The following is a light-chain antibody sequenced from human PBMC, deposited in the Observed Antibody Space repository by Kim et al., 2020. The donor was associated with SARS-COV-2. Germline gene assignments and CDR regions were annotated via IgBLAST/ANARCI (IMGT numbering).Light chain of an antibody. J-gene: IGLJ1*01. V-gene: IGLV2-14*04. Sequence: GQAITISCTGTSSDVGAYSYVSWYQQRPDKAPKLMIYDVSKRPSGVSNRFSGSKSGNTASLTSSGLQAEDEADYYCSSYTSSRNYVFGSGTKVTVL. CDR2: DVS. CDR1: SSDVGAYSY. CDR3: SSYTSSRNYV.